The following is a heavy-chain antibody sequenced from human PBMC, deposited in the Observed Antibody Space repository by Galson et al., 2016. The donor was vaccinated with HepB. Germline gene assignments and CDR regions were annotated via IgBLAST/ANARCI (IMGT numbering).Heavy chain of an antibody. V-gene: IGHV3-30*18. CDR2: VSYDGSNK. Sequence: SLRLSCAASGFTFSSYGMHWVRQAPDKGLEWVASVSYDGSNKHYADSVRGRFTISRDNSKNTLSLQMNSLRAEDTAMYYCAKGRGISVPGFFDYWGQGTLVSVSS. CDR3: AKGRGISVPGFFDY. D-gene: IGHD6-19*01. CDR1: GFTFSSYG. J-gene: IGHJ4*02.